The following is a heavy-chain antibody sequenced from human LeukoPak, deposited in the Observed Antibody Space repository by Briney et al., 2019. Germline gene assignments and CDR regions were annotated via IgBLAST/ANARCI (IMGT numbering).Heavy chain of an antibody. J-gene: IGHJ4*02. CDR2: ISAYNGNT. V-gene: IGHV1-18*01. CDR1: GYTFTSYG. CDR3: ARVKGQIAAAGRGDY. D-gene: IGHD6-13*01. Sequence: GASVKVSCKASGYTFTSYGISWVRQAPGQGLEWMGWISAYNGNTNYAQKLQGRVTMTTDTSTSTAYMALRSLRSDDTAVYYCARVKGQIAAAGRGDYWGQGTLVTVSS.